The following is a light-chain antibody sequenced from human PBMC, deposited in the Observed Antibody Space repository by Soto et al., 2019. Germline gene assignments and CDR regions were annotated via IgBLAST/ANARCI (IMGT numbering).Light chain of an antibody. V-gene: IGLV2-8*01. CDR3: SSYAGSNTPYV. Sequence: QSALTQPPFASGSPGQSVTISCTGTSSDVGGYNYVSWYQHHPGNAPKLVIYEVNKRTSGVPDRFSGSKSGNTASLTVSGLQAEDEADYYCSSYAGSNTPYVFGTGTKLTVL. CDR2: EVN. CDR1: SSDVGGYNY. J-gene: IGLJ1*01.